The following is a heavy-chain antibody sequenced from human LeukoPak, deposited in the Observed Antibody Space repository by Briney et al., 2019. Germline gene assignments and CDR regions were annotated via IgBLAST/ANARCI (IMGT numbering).Heavy chain of an antibody. D-gene: IGHD1-26*01. J-gene: IGHJ4*02. CDR2: ITSSGTYI. V-gene: IGHV3-21*01. CDR1: GFTFSTYS. Sequence: GGSLRLSCAASGFTFSTYSMNWVRQAPGKGPEWVSSITSSGTYIYYADSVKGRFTISRDNAKNSLYLQMNSLRAEDTAVYYCARDTEWELMGSYYFDYWGQGTLVTVSS. CDR3: ARDTEWELMGSYYFDY.